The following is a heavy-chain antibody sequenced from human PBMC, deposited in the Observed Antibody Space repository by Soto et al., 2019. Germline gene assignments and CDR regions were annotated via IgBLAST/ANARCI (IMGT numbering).Heavy chain of an antibody. J-gene: IGHJ4*02. D-gene: IGHD3-22*01. CDR1: GYTFTSYG. V-gene: IGHV1-18*01. CDR3: ARVEWTGLYYYDSSGYSDY. CDR2: ISAYNGNT. Sequence: QVQLVQSGAEVKKPGASVKVSCKASGYTFTSYGISWVRQAPGQGLEWMGWISAYNGNTNYAQKLQGRDTMTTDTSTSTAYMELRGLRSDDTAVYYCARVEWTGLYYYDSSGYSDYWGQGTLVTVSS.